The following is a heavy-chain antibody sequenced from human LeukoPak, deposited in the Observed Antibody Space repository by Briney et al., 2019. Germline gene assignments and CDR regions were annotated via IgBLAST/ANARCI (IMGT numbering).Heavy chain of an antibody. CDR3: ARRIAARYNWFDP. J-gene: IGHJ5*02. CDR1: GGSISSNSYY. Sequence: SETLSLTCTVSGGSISSNSYYWGWIRQPPGKGLEWIGSIYYSGSTYYNPSLKSRVTISVDTSKNQFSLKLSSVTAADTAVYYCARRIAARYNWFDPWGQGTLVTVSS. CDR2: IYYSGST. V-gene: IGHV4-39*01. D-gene: IGHD6-6*01.